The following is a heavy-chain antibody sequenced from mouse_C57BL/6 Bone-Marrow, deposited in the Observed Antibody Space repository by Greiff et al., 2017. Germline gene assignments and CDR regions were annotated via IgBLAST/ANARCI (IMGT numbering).Heavy chain of an antibody. V-gene: IGHV1-64*01. Sequence: QIQLQQPGAELVKPGASVKLSCKASGYTFTSYWMHWVKQRPGQGLEWIGMIHPNSGSTNYNEKFKSKATLTVDKSSSTAYMQLSSLTSEDSAVYYCAREGNWDYFDYWGQGTTLTVSS. J-gene: IGHJ2*01. D-gene: IGHD4-1*01. CDR1: GYTFTSYW. CDR3: AREGNWDYFDY. CDR2: IHPNSGST.